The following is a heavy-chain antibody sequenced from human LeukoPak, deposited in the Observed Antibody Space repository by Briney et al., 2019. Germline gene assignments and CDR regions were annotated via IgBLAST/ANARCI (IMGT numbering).Heavy chain of an antibody. D-gene: IGHD3-22*01. CDR2: ISAYNGNT. CDR3: ARDRLYYYDSSGYYKDAFDI. CDR1: EDTFSSYA. J-gene: IGHJ3*02. Sequence: ASVKVSCKASEDTFSSYAIIWVRQAPGQGLEWMGWISAYNGNTNYAQKLQGRVTMTTDTSTSTAYMELRSLRSDDTAVYYCARDRLYYYDSSGYYKDAFDIWGQGTMVTVSS. V-gene: IGHV1-18*01.